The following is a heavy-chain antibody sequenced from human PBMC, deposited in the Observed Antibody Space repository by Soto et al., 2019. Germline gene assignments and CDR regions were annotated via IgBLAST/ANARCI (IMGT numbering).Heavy chain of an antibody. CDR3: ARGRYGDY. J-gene: IGHJ4*01. CDR2: ISAHNGNT. CDR1: SYTFTSYG. Sequence: QVHLVQSGAEVKKPGASVKVSCKGSSYTFTSYGITWVRQAPGQGLEWMGWISAHNGNTDYAQKLQGSVTVTRDTSTITAYIELRRLRSDDTAVYYCARGRYGDYWGYGALVTVSS. D-gene: IGHD1-1*01. V-gene: IGHV1-18*01.